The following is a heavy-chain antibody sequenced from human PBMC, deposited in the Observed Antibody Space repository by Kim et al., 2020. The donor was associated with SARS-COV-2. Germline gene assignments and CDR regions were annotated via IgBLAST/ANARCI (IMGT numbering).Heavy chain of an antibody. CDR3: ARDGKRWLQLDY. Sequence: YSQKFQGRVTITRDTSASTAYMELSSLRSEDTAVYYCARDGKRWLQLDYWGQGTLVTVSS. V-gene: IGHV1-3*01. J-gene: IGHJ4*02. D-gene: IGHD5-12*01.